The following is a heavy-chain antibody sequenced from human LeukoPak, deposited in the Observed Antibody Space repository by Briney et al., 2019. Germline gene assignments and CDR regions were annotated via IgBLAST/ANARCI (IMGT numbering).Heavy chain of an antibody. CDR2: IYYSGST. J-gene: IGHJ4*02. D-gene: IGHD3-22*01. V-gene: IGHV4-31*03. CDR1: GGSISSGGYY. CDR3: ARVRTSGYYYDPHYYFDY. Sequence: YPSQTLSLTCTVSGGSISSGGYYWSWIRQHPGKGLEWIGYIYYSGSTYYNPSLKSRVTISVDTSKNQFSLKLSSVTAADTAVYYCARVRTSGYYYDPHYYFDYWGQGTLVTVSS.